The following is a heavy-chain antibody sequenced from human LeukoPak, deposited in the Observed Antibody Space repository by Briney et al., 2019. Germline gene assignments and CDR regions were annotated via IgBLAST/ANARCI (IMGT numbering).Heavy chain of an antibody. CDR1: GYTFTSYD. D-gene: IGHD6-19*01. V-gene: IGHV1-8*01. CDR3: AXGYSSGLTDY. CDR2: MNPNSGNT. Sequence: ASVKVSCKASGYTFTSYDINWVRQATGQGLEWMGWMNPNSGNTGYAPKFQGTVTMTRDTSVNTAYMELSSLTSEDTAMYYCAXGYSSGLTDYWGQGTLVTVSS. J-gene: IGHJ4*02.